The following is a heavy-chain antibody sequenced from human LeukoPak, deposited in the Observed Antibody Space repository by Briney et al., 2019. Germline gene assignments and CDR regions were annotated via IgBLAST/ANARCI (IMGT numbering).Heavy chain of an antibody. CDR1: GGTFSSYA. J-gene: IGHJ4*02. CDR3: ARPSGETYYYDSSGSA. CDR2: IIPIFGTA. D-gene: IGHD3-22*01. Sequence: GASVKVSCKASGGTFSSYAISWVRQAPGQGLEWMGGIIPIFGTANYAQKFQGRVTITADESTSTAYMELSSLRSEDTAVYYCARPSGETYYYDSSGSAWGQGTLVTVSS. V-gene: IGHV1-69*13.